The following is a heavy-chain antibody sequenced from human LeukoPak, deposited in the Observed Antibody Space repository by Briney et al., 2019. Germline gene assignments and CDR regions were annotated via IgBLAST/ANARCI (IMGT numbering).Heavy chain of an antibody. CDR1: GYTFTGYY. CDR3: ARVQSRYRFNWFDP. J-gene: IGHJ5*02. V-gene: IGHV1-2*02. D-gene: IGHD2-15*01. CDR2: INPNSGGT. Sequence: ASVKVSCKASGYTFTGYYMHWVRQAPGQGLGWMGWINPNSGGTNYAQKFQGRVTMTRDTSISTAYMELSRLRSDDTAVYYCARVQSRYRFNWFDPWGQGTLVTVSS.